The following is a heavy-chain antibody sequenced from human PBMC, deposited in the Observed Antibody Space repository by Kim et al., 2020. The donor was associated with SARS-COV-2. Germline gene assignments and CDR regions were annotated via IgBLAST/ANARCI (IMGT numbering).Heavy chain of an antibody. D-gene: IGHD2-2*01. CDR2: LNSERDGGAA. Sequence: GGSLRLSCTSTGLYFNNAWLSWVRQAPGKGLEWVGRLNSERDGGAADYAALADGRFTITRDDSRKTLYLQMNSLQAEATAVYYYATEPLSRDCRRTSFFTVGYYWGQGTLVTVSS. V-gene: IGHV3-15*01. CDR3: ATEPLSRDCRRTSFFTVGYY. J-gene: IGHJ4*02. CDR1: GLYFNNAW.